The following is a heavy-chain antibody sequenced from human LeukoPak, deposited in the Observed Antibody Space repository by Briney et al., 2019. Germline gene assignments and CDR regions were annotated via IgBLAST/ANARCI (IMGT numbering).Heavy chain of an antibody. D-gene: IGHD3-3*01. V-gene: IGHV4-34*01. Sequence: SETLSLTCAVYGGSFSGYYWSWIRQPPGKGLEWIGEINHSGSTNYNPSLKSRVTISVDTSKDQFSLKLSSVTAADTAVYYCARGYYDFWSGYLRDAFDIWGQGTMVTVSS. CDR2: INHSGST. CDR3: ARGYYDFWSGYLRDAFDI. CDR1: GGSFSGYY. J-gene: IGHJ3*02.